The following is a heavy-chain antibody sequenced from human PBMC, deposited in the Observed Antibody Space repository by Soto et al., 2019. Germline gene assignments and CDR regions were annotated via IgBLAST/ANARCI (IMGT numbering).Heavy chain of an antibody. CDR1: GFTFSSYG. J-gene: IGHJ6*02. CDR2: IWYDGSNK. Sequence: GGSLRLSCAASGFTFSSYGMHWVRQAPGKGLEWVSDIWYDGSNKYYADSVKGRFTISRDNSKNTLYLQMNSLRAEDTAVYYCASSTRSGYYGMDVWGQGTPVTVSS. V-gene: IGHV3-33*01. CDR3: ASSTRSGYYGMDV. D-gene: IGHD2-2*01.